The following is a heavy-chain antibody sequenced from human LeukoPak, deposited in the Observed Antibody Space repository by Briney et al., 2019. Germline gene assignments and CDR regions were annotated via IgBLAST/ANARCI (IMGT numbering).Heavy chain of an antibody. J-gene: IGHJ4*02. CDR2: INKDGSEQ. Sequence: GGSLRLSCAASAFTFSSHWMTWVRRAPGKGPEWVASINKDGSEQYYVHSVKGRFTISRDNAKNSLSLQVSGLRAEDTAVYYCTRGGPTSSWYWFFCGQGTLVTVSS. CDR3: TRGGPTSSWYWFF. V-gene: IGHV3-7*01. D-gene: IGHD6-13*01. CDR1: AFTFSSHW.